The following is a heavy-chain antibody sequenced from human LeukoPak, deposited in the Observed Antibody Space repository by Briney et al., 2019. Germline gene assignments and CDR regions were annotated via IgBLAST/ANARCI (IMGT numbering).Heavy chain of an antibody. D-gene: IGHD6-19*01. Sequence: GGSLRLSCTASGFTFGDYLMSWFRQAPGKGVEGIGFVSGGTTEYAASVKGRFTISRDDSTSIAYLQRNSLTTEDTAVYYCSRGSGWLSVYWGQGTLVGVSS. CDR3: SRGSGWLSVY. CDR2: VSGGTT. V-gene: IGHV3-49*03. J-gene: IGHJ4*02. CDR1: GFTFGDYL.